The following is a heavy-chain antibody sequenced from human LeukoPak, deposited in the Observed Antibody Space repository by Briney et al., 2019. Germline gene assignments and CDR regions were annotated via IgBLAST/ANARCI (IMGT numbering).Heavy chain of an antibody. J-gene: IGHJ4*02. CDR1: GFTFSDYY. D-gene: IGHD3-22*01. V-gene: IGHV3-11*04. CDR3: ARIGPKIGSVVIFSFDY. CDR2: ISSSGSTI. Sequence: GGSLRLSCAASGFTFSDYYMSWIRQAPGKGLEWVSYISSSGSTIYCADSVKGRFTISRDNAKNSLYLQMNSLRAEDTAVYYCARIGPKIGSVVIFSFDYWGQGTLVTVSS.